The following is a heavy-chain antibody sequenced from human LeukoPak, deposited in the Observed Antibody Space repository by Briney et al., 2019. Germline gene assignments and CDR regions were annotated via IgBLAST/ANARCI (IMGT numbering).Heavy chain of an antibody. CDR1: GASISSYY. CDR3: ARDRVVPAAFDD. Sequence: SETLSLTCTVSGASISSYYWSWIRQPADRGLEWIGRTYATGSPNYNPSLKSRVTMSVDTSKNQFSLKLTSVTAADTAVYYCARDRVVPAAFDDWGQGTLVTVSS. J-gene: IGHJ4*02. D-gene: IGHD2-2*01. V-gene: IGHV4-4*07. CDR2: TYATGSP.